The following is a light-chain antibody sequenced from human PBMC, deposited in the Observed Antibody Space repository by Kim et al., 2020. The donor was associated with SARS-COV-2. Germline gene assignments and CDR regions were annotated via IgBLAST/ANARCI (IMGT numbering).Light chain of an antibody. CDR1: QRISVW. V-gene: IGKV1-5*03. Sequence: SVAGGVDITCQSSQRISVWLTRNQQTPETAPKRLVYRASTIQSGVTSTVSGSGSETEFTLTITSLQPDDFATNYCQHYDSSPWTFGQGTKVNIK. J-gene: IGKJ1*01. CDR3: QHYDSSPWT. CDR2: RAS.